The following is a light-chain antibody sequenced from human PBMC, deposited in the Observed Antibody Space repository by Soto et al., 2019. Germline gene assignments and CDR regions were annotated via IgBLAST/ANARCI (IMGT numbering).Light chain of an antibody. V-gene: IGKV3-20*01. Sequence: EIVLTQSPCTLSLSPGERATLSCRASQSVSSSYLAWYQQKPGQAPRLLIYGASSRATGIPNRFRGSGGGTDFTLSISRLEPEDVAVYYYQQWDGAYRLTCGGGTKLEIK. CDR1: QSVSSSY. CDR2: GAS. J-gene: IGKJ4*01. CDR3: QQWDGAYRLT.